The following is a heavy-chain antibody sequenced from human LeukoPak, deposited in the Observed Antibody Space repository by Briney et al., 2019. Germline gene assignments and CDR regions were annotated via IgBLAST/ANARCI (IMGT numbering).Heavy chain of an antibody. J-gene: IGHJ2*01. Sequence: PSETLSLTCTVSGGSISSHYWSWIRQPPGKGLEWIAYIFYSGSTNYNPSLKNRVTISVDTSKNQFSLKLSSVTAADTAVYYCARVEYSSGWSHFDLWGRGTLVTVSS. CDR3: ARVEYSSGWSHFDL. CDR1: GGSISSHY. CDR2: IFYSGST. D-gene: IGHD6-19*01. V-gene: IGHV4-59*11.